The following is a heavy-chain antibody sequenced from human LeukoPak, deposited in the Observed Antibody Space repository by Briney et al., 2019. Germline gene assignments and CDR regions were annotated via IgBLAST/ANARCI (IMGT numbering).Heavy chain of an antibody. Sequence: PGGSLRLSCAASGFTFSSYAMHWVRQAPGKGLEWVAVVSYDGSNKYYADSVKGRFTISRDNSKNTLYLQMNSLRAEDTAVYYCARDPEFEAAQPFYWGQGTLVTVSS. V-gene: IGHV3-30-3*01. J-gene: IGHJ4*02. CDR1: GFTFSSYA. CDR3: ARDPEFEAAQPFY. D-gene: IGHD6-6*01. CDR2: VSYDGSNK.